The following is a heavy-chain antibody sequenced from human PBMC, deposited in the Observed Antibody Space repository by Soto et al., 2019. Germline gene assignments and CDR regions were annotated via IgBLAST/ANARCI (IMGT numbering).Heavy chain of an antibody. CDR2: ISAHNGNT. J-gene: IGHJ4*02. D-gene: IGHD1-1*01. CDR1: GYTFTSYG. CDR3: ARGRYGDY. Sequence: QVHLVQSGAEVKKPGASVKVSCKASGYTFTSYGITWVRQAPGQGLEWMGWISAHNGNTDYAQKPQGRVIVTRHTSTSTSYMALKSLISDDTAVYYCARGRYGDYWGQGALVTVSS. V-gene: IGHV1-18*01.